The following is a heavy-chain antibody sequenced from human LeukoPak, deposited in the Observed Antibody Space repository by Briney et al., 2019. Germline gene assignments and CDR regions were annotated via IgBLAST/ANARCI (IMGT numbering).Heavy chain of an antibody. J-gene: IGHJ4*02. Sequence: GGSLRLSCAASGFTFSSYAMSWVRQAPGKGLEWVSAISGSGGSTYYADSVKGRFTISRDNSKNALYLQMNSLRAEDTALYHCAGARIAVAGTIYDHWGQGTLVTVSS. V-gene: IGHV3-23*01. CDR2: ISGSGGST. D-gene: IGHD6-19*01. CDR3: AGARIAVAGTIYDH. CDR1: GFTFSSYA.